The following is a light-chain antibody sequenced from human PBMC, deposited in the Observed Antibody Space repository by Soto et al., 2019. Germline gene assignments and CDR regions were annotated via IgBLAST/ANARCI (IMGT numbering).Light chain of an antibody. Sequence: DIVMTQSPLSLPVTPGEPASISCRSSQSLLHSNGYNYLDWYLQKPGQSPQLLIYLGSNRASGVTDRFSGSGSGTDFTLKISRVEAEDVGVYYCMQALQTPWTFGQVTKVEIK. CDR1: QSLLHSNGYNY. J-gene: IGKJ1*01. CDR3: MQALQTPWT. V-gene: IGKV2-28*01. CDR2: LGS.